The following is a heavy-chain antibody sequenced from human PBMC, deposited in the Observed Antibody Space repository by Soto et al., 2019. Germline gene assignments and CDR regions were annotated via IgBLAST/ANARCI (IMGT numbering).Heavy chain of an antibody. D-gene: IGHD6-19*01. CDR1: GGSISSSSYY. CDR3: ERQRQWLVFDY. Sequence: SETLSLTCTVSGGSISSSSYYWGWIRQPPGKGLEWIGSIYYSGSTYYNPSLKSRVTISVDTSKNQFSLKLSSVTAADTAVYYCERQRQWLVFDYWGQGTLVTVSS. V-gene: IGHV4-39*01. CDR2: IYYSGST. J-gene: IGHJ4*02.